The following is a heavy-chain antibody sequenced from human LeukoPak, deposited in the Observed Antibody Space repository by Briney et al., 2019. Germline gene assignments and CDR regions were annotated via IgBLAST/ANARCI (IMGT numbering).Heavy chain of an antibody. CDR1: GGSISSYY. CDR2: IYYSGST. D-gene: IGHD1-26*01. J-gene: IGHJ5*02. V-gene: IGHV4-59*01. CDR3: ARDAGATPGALPFDP. Sequence: SETLSLTCTVSGGSISSYYWSWIRQPPGKGLEWIGYIYYSGSTNYNPSLKSRVTISLDTSKNQFSLKLSSLTAADTAVYYCARDAGATPGALPFDPWGQGTLVTVSS.